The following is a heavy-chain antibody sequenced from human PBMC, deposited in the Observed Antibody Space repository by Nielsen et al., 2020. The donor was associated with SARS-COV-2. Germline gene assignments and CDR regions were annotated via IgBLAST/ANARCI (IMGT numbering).Heavy chain of an antibody. V-gene: IGHV3-7*03. CDR2: IKQDGSEK. D-gene: IGHD2-2*01. Sequence: VHQAPGKGLEWVANIKQDGSEKYYVDSVKGRFTISRDNAKNSLYLQMNSLRAEDTAVYYCARDRGVPADSIYYYYYGMDVWGQGTTVTVSS. CDR3: ARDRGVPADSIYYYYYGMDV. J-gene: IGHJ6*02.